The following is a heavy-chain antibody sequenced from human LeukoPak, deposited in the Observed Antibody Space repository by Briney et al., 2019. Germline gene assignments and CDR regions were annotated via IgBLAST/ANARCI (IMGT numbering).Heavy chain of an antibody. Sequence: SETLSLTCAVYGGSFSGYYWSWIRQPPGKGLEWIGEINHSGSTNYNPSLKRRVTMSVDTSKNQVSLKLTSVTAADTAVYYCARGPGSGSYFAWFDPWGQGTQVTVSS. J-gene: IGHJ5*02. V-gene: IGHV4-34*01. CDR1: GGSFSGYY. CDR3: ARGPGSGSYFAWFDP. CDR2: INHSGST. D-gene: IGHD3-10*01.